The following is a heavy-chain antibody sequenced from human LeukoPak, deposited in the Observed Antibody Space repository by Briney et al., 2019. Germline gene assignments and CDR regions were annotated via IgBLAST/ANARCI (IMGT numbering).Heavy chain of an antibody. J-gene: IGHJ4*02. CDR1: GGSFSGYY. Sequence: SETLSLTCAVYGGSFSGYYWDWIRQPPGKGLEWIGEINHSGSTNYNPSLKSRVTISVDTSKNQFSLKLSSVTAADTAVYYCASPWDFWGQGTLVTVSS. CDR2: INHSGST. V-gene: IGHV4-34*01. CDR3: ASPWDF.